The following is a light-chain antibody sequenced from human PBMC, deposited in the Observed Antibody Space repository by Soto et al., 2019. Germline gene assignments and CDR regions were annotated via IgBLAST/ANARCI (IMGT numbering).Light chain of an antibody. Sequence: DIQMTQSPSSVSASVGDRVTITCRASQGISSWLAWYQQKPGEAPNLLIYQASSLQSGVPSRFSGSGSGTEFTLTISSLQPDDFATYYCQQYNSYSRTFGQGTKVDIK. CDR1: QGISSW. CDR2: QAS. J-gene: IGKJ1*01. CDR3: QQYNSYSRT. V-gene: IGKV1-5*03.